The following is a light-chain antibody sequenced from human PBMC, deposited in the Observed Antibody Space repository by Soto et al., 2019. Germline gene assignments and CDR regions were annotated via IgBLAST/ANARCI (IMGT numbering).Light chain of an antibody. V-gene: IGLV1-44*01. CDR1: SPNIGTQT. CDR2: SNN. J-gene: IGLJ3*02. CDR3: SAWDDSLNGWV. Sequence: QSVLTQPPSASGTPGQRVTISCSGSSPNIGTQTVNWYQHLPGTAPKLLIYSNNQRPSGVPDRISASKSGTSASLAISGLQSEDEADYYCSAWDDSLNGWVFGGGTKVTVL.